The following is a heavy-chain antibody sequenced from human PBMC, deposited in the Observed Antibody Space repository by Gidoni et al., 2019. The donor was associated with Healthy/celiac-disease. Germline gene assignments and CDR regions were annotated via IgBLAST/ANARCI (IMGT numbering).Heavy chain of an antibody. D-gene: IGHD3-22*01. CDR2: IKSKTDGGTT. V-gene: IGHV3-15*01. CDR3: TTDRRLKRYYYDSSGYYYKDPDYFDY. J-gene: IGHJ4*02. Sequence: SWVRQAPGKGLEWVGRIKSKTDGGTTDYAAPVKGRFTISRDDSKNTLYLQINSLKTEDTAVYYCTTDRRLKRYYYDSSGYYYKDPDYFDYWGQGTLVTVSS.